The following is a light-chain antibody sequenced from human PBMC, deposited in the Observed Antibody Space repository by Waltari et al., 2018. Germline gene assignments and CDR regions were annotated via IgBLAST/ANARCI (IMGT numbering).Light chain of an antibody. J-gene: IGLJ2*01. V-gene: IGLV2-11*01. CDR3: CSYAGGYALV. CDR2: DVS. CDR1: SSDVGGYNY. Sequence: QSALTQPRSVSGSPGQSVTISCTGTSSDVGGYNYVSWYQQHPGKAPKLMIYDVSKRPSGVHVRFSGDKARSTASRTISGLQAGDDADSYCCSYAGGYALVFGGGTKLTVL.